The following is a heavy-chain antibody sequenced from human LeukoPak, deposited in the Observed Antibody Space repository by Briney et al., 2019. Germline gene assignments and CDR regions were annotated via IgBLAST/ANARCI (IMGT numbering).Heavy chain of an antibody. J-gene: IGHJ4*02. CDR3: ARDRNGYNREFDF. CDR1: GFTFSSYW. CDR2: INSDGSST. V-gene: IGHV3-74*01. Sequence: PGGSLRLSCAASGFTFSSYWMHWVRQAPGKGLVWVSRINSDGSSTSYADSVKGRFTISRDNAKNTLYLQMNSLSAEDTAVYYCARDRNGYNREFDFWGQGTLVTVSS. D-gene: IGHD5-24*01.